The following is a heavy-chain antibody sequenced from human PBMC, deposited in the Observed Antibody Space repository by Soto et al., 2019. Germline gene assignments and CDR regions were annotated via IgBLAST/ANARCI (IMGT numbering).Heavy chain of an antibody. V-gene: IGHV1-2*04. J-gene: IGHJ5*01. CDR3: ARLTVTAAAGLGNWFDS. Sequence: GASVKVSCKASGYTFTGYYIHWVRQAPGQGLEWMGWINPNSGGTNFAQRFQGWVTLTRDTSITTAYLELTRLTSDDTAVYYCARLTVTAAAGLGNWFDSGGQGTPVTVSS. D-gene: IGHD6-13*01. CDR2: INPNSGGT. CDR1: GYTFTGYY.